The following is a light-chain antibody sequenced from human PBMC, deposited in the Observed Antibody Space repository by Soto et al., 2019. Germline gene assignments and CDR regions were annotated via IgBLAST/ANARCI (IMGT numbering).Light chain of an antibody. CDR1: QSAGSY. CDR3: QLRSDSLT. CDR2: DTS. Sequence: EIVLTQSPATLSLSPGEGATLSCRASQSAGSYLAWYQQKPGQAPRLLIYDTSNRATGIPARFSGSGSVTDFTLTISSVEPEDFAVYYCQLRSDSLTFGGGTKVEIK. J-gene: IGKJ4*01. V-gene: IGKV3-11*01.